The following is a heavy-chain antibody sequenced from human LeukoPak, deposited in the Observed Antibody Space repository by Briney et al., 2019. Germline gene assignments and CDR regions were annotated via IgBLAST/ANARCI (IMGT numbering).Heavy chain of an antibody. D-gene: IGHD3-16*01. V-gene: IGHV2-5*02. J-gene: IGHJ4*02. CDR3: AHWNYGSSVFDY. CDR2: IYWDDDY. CDR1: GFSLSNVGVG. Sequence: SGPTLVKPTQTLTLTCTFSGFSLSNVGVGVGWIRQPPGKAPEWLALIYWDDDYRYSPSLNSRLTITRDTSKNQVVLRMTNLDPVDTATYYCAHWNYGSSVFDYWGQGTLVSVSS.